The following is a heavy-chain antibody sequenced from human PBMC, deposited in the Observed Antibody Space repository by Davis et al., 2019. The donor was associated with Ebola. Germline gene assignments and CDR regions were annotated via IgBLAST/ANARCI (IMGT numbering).Heavy chain of an antibody. D-gene: IGHD6-6*01. CDR1: GGSISSYY. Sequence: SETLSLTCTVSGGSISSYYWSWIRQPPGKGLEWIGYIYYSGSTNYNPSLKGRVTISVDTSKNQFSLKLSSVTAADTAVYYCAKYSSSPHWYFDLWGRGTLVTVSS. J-gene: IGHJ2*01. CDR2: IYYSGST. V-gene: IGHV4-59*08. CDR3: AKYSSSPHWYFDL.